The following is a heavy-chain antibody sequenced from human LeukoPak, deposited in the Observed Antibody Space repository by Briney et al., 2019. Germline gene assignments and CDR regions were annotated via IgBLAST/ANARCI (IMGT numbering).Heavy chain of an antibody. D-gene: IGHD6-19*01. Sequence: GGSLRLSCAASGFTFSSYWMSWVRQAPGKGLEWVANIKQDGSEKYYVDSVKGRFTISRDNAKNSLYLQMNSLRAEDTAVYYCARVLAVADSNWSDPWGQGTLVTVSS. J-gene: IGHJ5*02. V-gene: IGHV3-7*03. CDR3: ARVLAVADSNWSDP. CDR2: IKQDGSEK. CDR1: GFTFSSYW.